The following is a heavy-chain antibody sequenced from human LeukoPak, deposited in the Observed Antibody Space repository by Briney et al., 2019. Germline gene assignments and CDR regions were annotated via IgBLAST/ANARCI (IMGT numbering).Heavy chain of an antibody. Sequence: SETLSLTCTVSGGSISSYYWSWIRQPPGKGLEWIGEINHSGSTNYNPSLKSRVTISVDTSKNQFSLKLSSVTVADTAVYYCARGWTTVTTPLDYWGQGTLVTVSS. D-gene: IGHD4-17*01. CDR1: GGSISSYY. J-gene: IGHJ4*02. CDR3: ARGWTTVTTPLDY. CDR2: INHSGST. V-gene: IGHV4-34*01.